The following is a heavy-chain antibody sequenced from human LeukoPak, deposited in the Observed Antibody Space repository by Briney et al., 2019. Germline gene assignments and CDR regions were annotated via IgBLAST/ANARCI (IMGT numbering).Heavy chain of an antibody. CDR2: INPNSGGT. CDR1: GYTFTGYY. D-gene: IGHD4-23*01. Sequence: GASVKVSCKASGYTFTGYYMHWVRQAPGQGLEWMGWINPNSGGTNYAQKFQGRVTMTRDTSISTAYMELSRLRSDDTAVYYCAREAYGGNSRWFDPWGQGTLVTVSS. CDR3: AREAYGGNSRWFDP. V-gene: IGHV1-2*02. J-gene: IGHJ5*02.